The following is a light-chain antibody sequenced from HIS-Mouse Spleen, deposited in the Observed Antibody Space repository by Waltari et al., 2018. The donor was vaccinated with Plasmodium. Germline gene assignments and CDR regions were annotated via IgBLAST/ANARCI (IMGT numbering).Light chain of an antibody. CDR2: GAS. CDR3: QQYNNWSFT. Sequence: EIVMTQSPATLSVSPGERATFSCRASQSVSSNLAWYQQKPGQAPRLLIYGASTRATGIPARVSGSGSGTEFTLTISSLQSEDFAVYYCQQYNNWSFTFGPGTKVDIK. CDR1: QSVSSN. J-gene: IGKJ3*01. V-gene: IGKV3-15*01.